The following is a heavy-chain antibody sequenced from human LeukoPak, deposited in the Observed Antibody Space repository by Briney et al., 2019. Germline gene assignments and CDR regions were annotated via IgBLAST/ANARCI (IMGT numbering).Heavy chain of an antibody. CDR3: ARETYYYDSSGYPHRYFDL. CDR2: IYYGGSS. D-gene: IGHD3-22*01. J-gene: IGHJ2*01. Sequence: PSETLSLTCTVSGGSIFGYYWNWIRQSPGNGLEWIGYIYYGGSSNYNPSLKSRVTISVDTSENQFSLRLSSVTAADTAVYYCARETYYYDSSGYPHRYFDLWGRGTLVTVSS. V-gene: IGHV4-59*01. CDR1: GGSIFGYY.